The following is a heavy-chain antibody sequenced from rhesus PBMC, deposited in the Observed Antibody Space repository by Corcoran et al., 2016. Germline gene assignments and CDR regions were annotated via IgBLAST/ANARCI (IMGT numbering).Heavy chain of an antibody. CDR3: ATDRGGY. V-gene: IGHV1-111*02. J-gene: IGHJ4*01. CDR1: GYTFTDYS. CDR2: AAPDDGEA. Sequence: EVQLVQSGAEVKQPGASVKISCKASGYTFTDYSLHWVRQAPGKGLEGMGVAAPDDGEAIPAQTFQDRVTITADTSTATAYMERSSLRSEDTAVYYWATDRGGYWGQGVLVTVSS.